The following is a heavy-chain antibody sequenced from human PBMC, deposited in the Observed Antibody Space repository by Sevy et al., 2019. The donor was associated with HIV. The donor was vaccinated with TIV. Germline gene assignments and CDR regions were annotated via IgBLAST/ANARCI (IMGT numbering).Heavy chain of an antibody. V-gene: IGHV3-13*04. CDR3: VRGGSDAFDI. CDR2: IGTVGET. Sequence: GGSLRLSCAASGFTFSSYDMHWVRHSTGTGLEWVSAIGTVGETRYAGSVKGRFTISRENTKKSLYLQMNSLRGVDTAVYYCVRGGSDAFDIWGQRTMVTVSS. D-gene: IGHD5-12*01. J-gene: IGHJ3*02. CDR1: GFTFSSYD.